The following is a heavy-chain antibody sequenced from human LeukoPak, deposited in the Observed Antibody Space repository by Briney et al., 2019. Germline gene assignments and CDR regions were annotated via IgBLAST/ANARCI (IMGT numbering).Heavy chain of an antibody. J-gene: IGHJ4*02. CDR1: GGSFSGSY. D-gene: IGHD3-10*01. Sequence: SETLSLTCSVYGGSFSGSYWSWIRQPPGKGLEWIGEINLGGNTHYNPSLKSRVTISLDTSKSQFSLNLTSVTAADTAVYYCARMSYGSGTYYRFDYWGQGTLVTVSS. V-gene: IGHV4-34*01. CDR2: INLGGNT. CDR3: ARMSYGSGTYYRFDY.